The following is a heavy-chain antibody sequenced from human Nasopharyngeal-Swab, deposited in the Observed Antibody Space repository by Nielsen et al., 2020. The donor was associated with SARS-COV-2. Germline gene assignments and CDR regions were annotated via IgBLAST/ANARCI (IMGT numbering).Heavy chain of an antibody. V-gene: IGHV4-4*02. CDR2: IYHSGST. J-gene: IGHJ4*02. CDR3: ATRRHGH. Sequence: WIRQPPGKGLEWIGEIYHSGSTNYDPSLKSRVTISVDKSKNQFSLKLSSVTAADTAVYYCATRRHGHWGQGTLVTVSS. D-gene: IGHD3/OR15-3a*01.